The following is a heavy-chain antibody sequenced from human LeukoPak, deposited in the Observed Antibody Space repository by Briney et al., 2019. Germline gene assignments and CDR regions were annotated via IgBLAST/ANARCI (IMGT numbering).Heavy chain of an antibody. V-gene: IGHV4-4*07. CDR1: GGSITGYY. J-gene: IGHJ6*02. Sequence: SETLSLTCTVSGGSITGYYWTWIRQPAGKGLEWIGRIYSGGSTNYNPPLKSRVTMSVDTSKNQFSLQLSSVTAADTAVYYCATGRDADSARGYYDMDVWGQGTTVTVSS. D-gene: IGHD5-24*01. CDR2: IYSGGST. CDR3: ATGRDADSARGYYDMDV.